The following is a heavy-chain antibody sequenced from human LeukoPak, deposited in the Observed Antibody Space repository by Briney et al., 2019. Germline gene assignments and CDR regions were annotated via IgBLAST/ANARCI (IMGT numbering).Heavy chain of an antibody. J-gene: IGHJ4*02. Sequence: SETLSLACTVSGGSISSSSYYWGWIRQPPGKGLEWIGSIYYSGSTYYNPSPKSRVTISVDTSKNQFSLKLSSVTAADTAVYYCARSGSYWRAFDYWGQGTLVTVSS. D-gene: IGHD1-26*01. CDR1: GGSISSSSYY. V-gene: IGHV4-39*01. CDR3: ARSGSYWRAFDY. CDR2: IYYSGST.